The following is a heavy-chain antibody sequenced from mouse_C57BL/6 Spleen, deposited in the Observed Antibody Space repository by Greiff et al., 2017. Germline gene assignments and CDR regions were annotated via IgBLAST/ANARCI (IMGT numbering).Heavy chain of an antibody. V-gene: IGHV5-4*01. Sequence: DVKLVESGGGLVKPGGSLKLSCAASGFTFSSYAMSWVRQTPEKRLEWVATISDGGSYTYYPDNVKGRFTISRDNAKNNLYLQMSHLKSEDTAMYYCARESSGYVGFDYWGQGTTLTVSS. D-gene: IGHD3-2*02. J-gene: IGHJ2*01. CDR1: GFTFSSYA. CDR2: ISDGGSYT. CDR3: ARESSGYVGFDY.